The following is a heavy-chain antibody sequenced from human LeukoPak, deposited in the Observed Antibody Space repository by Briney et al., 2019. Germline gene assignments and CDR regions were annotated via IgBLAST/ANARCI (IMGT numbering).Heavy chain of an antibody. V-gene: IGHV3-7*01. Sequence: PEGSLRLSCAASGFTFSSCWRGWVRQAPGKGLEWLASIKQDGSEKYYVDSVKGRFTISRDNAKNSLYLQMNSLRTEDTAVYYYATRSGWYLRSFDYWGQGTLVTVSS. D-gene: IGHD6-19*01. CDR1: GFTFSSCW. J-gene: IGHJ4*02. CDR2: IKQDGSEK. CDR3: ATRSGWYLRSFDY.